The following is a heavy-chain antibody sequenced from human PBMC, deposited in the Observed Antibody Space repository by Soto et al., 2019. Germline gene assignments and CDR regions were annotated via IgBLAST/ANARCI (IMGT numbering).Heavy chain of an antibody. Sequence: PSETLSLTCAVYGGSFSGYYWSWIRQPPGKGLEWIGEINHSGSTNYNPSLKSRVTISVDTSKNQFSLKLSSVTAADTAVYYCARDQNRLPSRNNWFDPWGQGTLVTVSS. D-gene: IGHD5-12*01. CDR3: ARDQNRLPSRNNWFDP. CDR2: INHSGST. J-gene: IGHJ5*02. CDR1: GGSFSGYY. V-gene: IGHV4-34*01.